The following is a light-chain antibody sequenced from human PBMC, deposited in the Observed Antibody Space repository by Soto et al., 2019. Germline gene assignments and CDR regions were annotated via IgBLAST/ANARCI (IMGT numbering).Light chain of an antibody. Sequence: EIVLTQSPATLSLSPGERATLSCRASQSVSSYLAWYQQKPGQAPRLLLYDASNRAARIPARFSGSGSGTDFTLTISSLEPEDFAVYYCQQRSNWPPYTFGQGTKLEIK. V-gene: IGKV3-11*01. CDR3: QQRSNWPPYT. CDR1: QSVSSY. CDR2: DAS. J-gene: IGKJ2*01.